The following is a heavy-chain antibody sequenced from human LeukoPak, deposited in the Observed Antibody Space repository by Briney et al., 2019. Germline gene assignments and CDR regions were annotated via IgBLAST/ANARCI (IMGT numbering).Heavy chain of an antibody. CDR3: ARGDYGGDYFDY. D-gene: IGHD4-23*01. CDR1: GFTFSDHY. CDR2: ISSGSTYT. Sequence: PGGSLRLSCEVSGFTFSDHYMSWIRQAPGKRLEWVPYISSGSTYTNYADSVEGRFTISRNSAKNSLYLQMNSLRAEDTAVYYCARGDYGGDYFDYWGQGILVTVSS. V-gene: IGHV3-11*05. J-gene: IGHJ4*02.